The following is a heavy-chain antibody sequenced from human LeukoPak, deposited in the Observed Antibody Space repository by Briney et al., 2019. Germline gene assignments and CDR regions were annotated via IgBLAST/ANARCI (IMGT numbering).Heavy chain of an antibody. CDR3: TIGPQSYGPFDY. CDR2: MYSGGST. Sequence: GGSLRLSCAGSGFTVRSNYMSWVRQAPGKGLEWVSVMYSGGSTDYADSVKGRFTISRDNSKNTLFLQMNSLRSEDTAVYYCTIGPQSYGPFDYWGQGTLVTVSS. CDR1: GFTVRSNY. D-gene: IGHD3-10*01. J-gene: IGHJ4*02. V-gene: IGHV3-66*01.